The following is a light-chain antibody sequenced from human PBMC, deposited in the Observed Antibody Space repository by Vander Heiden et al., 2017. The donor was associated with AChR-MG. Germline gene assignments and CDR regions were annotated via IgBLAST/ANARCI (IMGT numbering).Light chain of an antibody. CDR1: SPNIGAGYD. Sequence: QSVLTRPPSVSGAPGQRVTTSCTGSSPNIGAGYDVHWYQQLPGTAPKLLIYGNSNRPSGVPDRFSGSKSGTSASLAITGLQAEEEADYYCQSYDSSLSGSEVFGGGTKLTVL. V-gene: IGLV1-40*01. CDR2: GNS. J-gene: IGLJ2*01. CDR3: QSYDSSLSGSEV.